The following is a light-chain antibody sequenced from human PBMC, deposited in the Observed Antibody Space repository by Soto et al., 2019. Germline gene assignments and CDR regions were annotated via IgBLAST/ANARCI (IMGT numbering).Light chain of an antibody. V-gene: IGKV1-6*01. CDR2: NAS. Sequence: AIQMTQSPSSLSASVGDRVTITCRASQVIGDDLGWYQQKPGKGPKLLIYNASNVYRGVPSRFSGSGSGTEFTLTISSLQPEDFATYYCLQNHIYPQTFGQGTKLEIK. CDR3: LQNHIYPQT. CDR1: QVIGDD. J-gene: IGKJ2*01.